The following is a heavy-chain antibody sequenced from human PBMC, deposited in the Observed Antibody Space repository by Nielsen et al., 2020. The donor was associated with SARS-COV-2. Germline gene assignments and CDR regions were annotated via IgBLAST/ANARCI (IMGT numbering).Heavy chain of an antibody. CDR1: GYSFTSYW. Sequence: GESLKISCQGSGYSFTSYWIGWVRQMPGKGLEWMGIIYPGDSDTRYSPSFQGQVTISADKSISTAYLQWSSLKASDTAMYYCARCVNGGYDDYYFDYWGQGTLVTVSS. D-gene: IGHD5-12*01. V-gene: IGHV5-51*01. CDR2: IYPGDSDT. CDR3: ARCVNGGYDDYYFDY. J-gene: IGHJ4*02.